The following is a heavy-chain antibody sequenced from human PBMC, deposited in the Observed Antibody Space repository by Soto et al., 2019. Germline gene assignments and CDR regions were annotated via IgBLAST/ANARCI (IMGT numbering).Heavy chain of an antibody. V-gene: IGHV5-51*01. D-gene: IGHD3-9*01. CDR2: IYPDDSDT. CDR3: ERNSLTGYYNYLYSMDV. J-gene: IGHJ6*02. Sequence: GESLKISCKSSGYSFSSYWIAWVRLMPGKGLEWMGSIYPDDSDTKYSPSFQGQVTISADKSISAAYLQWSSLKASDTAIYYCERNSLTGYYNYLYSMDVWGQGTTVTVSS. CDR1: GYSFSSYW.